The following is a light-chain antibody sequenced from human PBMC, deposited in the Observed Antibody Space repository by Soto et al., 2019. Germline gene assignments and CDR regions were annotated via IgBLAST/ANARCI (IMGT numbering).Light chain of an antibody. Sequence: QSVLTQRASVSGSPGQSITISCTGTSSDIGDYKYVSWYKQHPGKAPKLMIYDVSNRPSGVSNRFSGSKSGNTASLTISGLQAEDEADYYCSSYTDSSFVIFGVGTKLTVL. CDR3: SSYTDSSFVI. J-gene: IGLJ2*01. V-gene: IGLV2-14*03. CDR1: SSDIGDYKY. CDR2: DVS.